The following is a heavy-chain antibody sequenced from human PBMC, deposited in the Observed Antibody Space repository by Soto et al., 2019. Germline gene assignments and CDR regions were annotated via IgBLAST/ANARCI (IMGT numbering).Heavy chain of an antibody. Sequence: EVQLVESGGGLVQPGGSLRLSCAASGFTFRSHWMSWVRQAPGKGLEWVANIHPDGSDKYYVDSVRGRFTISRDNAENSLYLQKSSLRADDTAVYYCARTDGGHGGYFDYWGLGTLVTVSS. CDR2: IHPDGSDK. CDR1: GFTFRSHW. V-gene: IGHV3-7*05. CDR3: ARTDGGHGGYFDY. J-gene: IGHJ4*02. D-gene: IGHD2-15*01.